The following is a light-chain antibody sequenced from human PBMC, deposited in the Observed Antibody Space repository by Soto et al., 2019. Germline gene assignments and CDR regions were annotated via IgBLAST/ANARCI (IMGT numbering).Light chain of an antibody. Sequence: QSVLTQPASVSGSPGQSITISCTGTSSDVGAYNYVSWYQQHPGKAPKLMICDVSYRPSGVSNRCSGSKSGNTASLTISGLQAEDEADYYCSSYTRGRSVVFGGGTKLTVL. J-gene: IGLJ2*01. CDR2: DVS. V-gene: IGLV2-14*01. CDR3: SSYTRGRSVV. CDR1: SSDVGAYNY.